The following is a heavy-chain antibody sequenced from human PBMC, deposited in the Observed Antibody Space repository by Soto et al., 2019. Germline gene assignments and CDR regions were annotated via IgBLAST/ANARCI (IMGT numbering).Heavy chain of an antibody. CDR2: INAGNGNT. J-gene: IGHJ2*01. D-gene: IGHD6-6*01. CDR3: ARVPSYSSSSESKYFDL. CDR1: GYTFTSYA. Sequence: QVQLVQSGAEEKKPGASVKVSCKASGYTFTSYAMHWVRQAPGQRLEWMGWINAGNGNTKYSQKFQGRVTITRDTSARTAYMELSSLRSEDTAVYYCARVPSYSSSSESKYFDLWGRGTLVTVSS. V-gene: IGHV1-3*05.